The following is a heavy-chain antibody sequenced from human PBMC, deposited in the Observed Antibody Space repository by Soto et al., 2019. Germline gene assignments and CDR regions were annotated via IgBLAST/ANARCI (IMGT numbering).Heavy chain of an antibody. CDR1: GFSLSNARMG. D-gene: IGHD6-6*01. J-gene: IGHJ4*02. V-gene: IGHV2-26*01. Sequence: ESGPTLVNPTETLTLTCTVSGFSLSNARMGVSWIRQPPGKALEWLAHIYSNDEKSYSPSLKSRLTMSKDTSKSQVVLTMTNMDPVDTATYYCARMSSTSSSNYFDYWGQGTLVTVSS. CDR3: ARMSSTSSSNYFDY. CDR2: IYSNDEK.